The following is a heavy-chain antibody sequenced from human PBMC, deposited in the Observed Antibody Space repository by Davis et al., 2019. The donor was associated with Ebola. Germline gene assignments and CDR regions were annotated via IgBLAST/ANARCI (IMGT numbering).Heavy chain of an antibody. CDR1: GGSINSFL. J-gene: IGHJ4*02. Sequence: SETLSLTCSVSGGSINSFLWTWIRQPPGKGLEWVGCMFYNGDTKYNPALESRVTISVDTSKNQFSLRLSSVTAADTAMYYCVKDDVTAGRFNYWGQGSLVTV. D-gene: IGHD1-20*01. CDR3: VKDDVTAGRFNY. CDR2: MFYNGDT. V-gene: IGHV4-59*08.